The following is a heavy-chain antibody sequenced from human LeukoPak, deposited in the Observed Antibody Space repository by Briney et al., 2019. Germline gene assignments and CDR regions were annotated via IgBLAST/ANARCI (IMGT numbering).Heavy chain of an antibody. CDR1: GGSISSYY. D-gene: IGHD2-2*01. J-gene: IGHJ4*02. V-gene: IGHV4-59*01. Sequence: SETLSLTCTVSGGSISSYYWSWIRQPPGKGLEWIGYIYYSGSTNYNPSLKSRVTISVDTSKNQFSLKLSSVTAADTAVYYCARDLHFRVYGSSIYYPYWGQGTLVTVSS. CDR2: IYYSGST. CDR3: ARDLHFRVYGSSIYYPY.